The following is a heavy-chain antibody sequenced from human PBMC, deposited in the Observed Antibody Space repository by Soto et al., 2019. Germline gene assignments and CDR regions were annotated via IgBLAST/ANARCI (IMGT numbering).Heavy chain of an antibody. CDR1: GESFSGHF. J-gene: IGHJ5*02. Sequence: QAHLQQWGAGLLKPSETLSLTCAVNGESFSGHFWSWIRQSPGKGLEWVGEVNDSGRTNINPSLKSRVSISVDTSKNHVSLNLRSLTAADTAVYFCARGRNYHGSGTYAPNSHWFDAWGQGTLVTVSS. V-gene: IGHV4-34*01. CDR2: VNDSGRT. CDR3: ARGRNYHGSGTYAPNSHWFDA. D-gene: IGHD3-10*01.